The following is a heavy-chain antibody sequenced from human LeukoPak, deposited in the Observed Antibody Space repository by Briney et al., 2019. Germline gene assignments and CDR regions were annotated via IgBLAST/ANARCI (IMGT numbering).Heavy chain of an antibody. V-gene: IGHV4-59*01. CDR3: ARGVYFGY. Sequence: SETLSLTCTVSGGSISSYYWSWIRQPPGKGLEWIGCIYYSGSTNYNPSLKSRVTISVDTSKNQFSLKLSSVTAADTAVYYCARGVYFGYWGQGTLVTVSS. CDR1: GGSISSYY. CDR2: IYYSGST. J-gene: IGHJ4*02.